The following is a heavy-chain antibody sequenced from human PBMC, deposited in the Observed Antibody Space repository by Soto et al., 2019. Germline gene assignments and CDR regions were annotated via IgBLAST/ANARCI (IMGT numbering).Heavy chain of an antibody. J-gene: IGHJ5*02. V-gene: IGHV4-39*07. CDR2: IYHSGST. CDR3: ARVIAAAVNWFDP. Sequence: SETLSLTCTVSGGSISSSSYYWGWIRQPPGKGLEWIGEIYHSGSTNYNPSLKSRVTISVDKSKNQFSLKLSSVTAADTAVYYCARVIAAAVNWFDPWGQGTLVTVSS. CDR1: GGSISSSSYY. D-gene: IGHD6-13*01.